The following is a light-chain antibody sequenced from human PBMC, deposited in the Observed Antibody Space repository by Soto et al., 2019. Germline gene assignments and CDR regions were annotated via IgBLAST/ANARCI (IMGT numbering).Light chain of an antibody. CDR3: SSYTSSSTFLWV. J-gene: IGLJ3*02. CDR2: EVS. V-gene: IGLV2-18*02. Sequence: QSALTQPPSVSGSPGQSVTISCTGTSSDVGGYNRVSWYQQPPGTAPKLMIYEVSNRPSGVPDRFSGSKSGNTASLTISVLQAEDEADYYCSSYTSSSTFLWVFGGGTKLTVL. CDR1: SSDVGGYNR.